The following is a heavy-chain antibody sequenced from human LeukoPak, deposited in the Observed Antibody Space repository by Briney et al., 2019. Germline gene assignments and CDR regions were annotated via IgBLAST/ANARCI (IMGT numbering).Heavy chain of an antibody. V-gene: IGHV3-23*01. J-gene: IGHJ4*02. CDR2: ISGSGGST. D-gene: IGHD3-9*01. CDR3: ARKEVQIPLRYFDY. CDR1: GFTFSSYA. Sequence: PGGSLRLSCAASGFTFSSYAMNWVRQAPGKGLEWVSAISGSGGSTYYADSVKGRFTISRDNPKNTLYLQMNRLRVEDTAVYYCARKEVQIPLRYFDYWGQGSLVTASS.